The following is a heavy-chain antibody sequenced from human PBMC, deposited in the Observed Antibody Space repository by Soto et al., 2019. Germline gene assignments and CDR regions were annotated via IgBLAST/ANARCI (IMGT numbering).Heavy chain of an antibody. J-gene: IGHJ5*02. CDR1: GDTFTSYY. V-gene: IGHV1-46*01. Sequence: GASVKVSCKASGDTFTSYYFHWVRQAHGQGLDWMGIINPSGGSRSYAQKFQGRVTMTRETSTSTVYMELSGLRSDDTAVYYCARGLSGSYLSWFDPWGQGTLVTVSS. CDR2: INPSGGSR. CDR3: ARGLSGSYLSWFDP. D-gene: IGHD1-26*01.